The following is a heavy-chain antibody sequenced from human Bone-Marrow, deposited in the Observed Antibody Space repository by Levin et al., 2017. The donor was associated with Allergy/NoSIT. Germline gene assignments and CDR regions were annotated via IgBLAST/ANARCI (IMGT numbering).Heavy chain of an antibody. CDR1: GFTFSGSA. J-gene: IGHJ6*03. Sequence: PGGSLRLSCAASGFTFSGSAMHWVRQASGKGLEWVGRIRSKANSYATAYAASVKGRFTISRDDSKNTAYLQMNSLKTEDTAVYYCSSGGRKRRIGQYYYYYYMDVWGKGTTVTVSS. CDR2: IRSKANSYAT. CDR3: SSGGRKRRIGQYYYYYYMDV. V-gene: IGHV3-73*01. D-gene: IGHD3-10*01.